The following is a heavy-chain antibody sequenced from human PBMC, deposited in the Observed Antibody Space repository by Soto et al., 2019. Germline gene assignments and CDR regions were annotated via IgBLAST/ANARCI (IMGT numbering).Heavy chain of an antibody. V-gene: IGHV1-8*02. Sequence: ASVKVSCKASVGTFSSYAINWVRQAPGQGLEWMGWMIPISGTTGYAQKFQGRVTMTRNTSISTAYMELSSLRSEDTAVYYCALGMVVAATLEYWGQGTLVPVSS. D-gene: IGHD2-15*01. CDR2: MIPISGTT. J-gene: IGHJ4*02. CDR1: VGTFSSYA. CDR3: ALGMVVAATLEY.